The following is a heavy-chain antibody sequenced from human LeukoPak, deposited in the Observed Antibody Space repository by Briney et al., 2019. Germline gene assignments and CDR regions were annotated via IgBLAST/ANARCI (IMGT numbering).Heavy chain of an antibody. J-gene: IGHJ4*02. D-gene: IGHD1-26*01. CDR3: SRGLSAGGTYSLDY. Sequence: PSETLSLTCAVYGGSITGYYWSWIRQPPGKGLEWIGEINHSGSTNYNPSLKSRVTISVDTSKNQFSLKLSSVTAADTAVYYCSRGLSAGGTYSLDYWGLGTLVTVSS. V-gene: IGHV4-34*01. CDR1: GGSITGYY. CDR2: INHSGST.